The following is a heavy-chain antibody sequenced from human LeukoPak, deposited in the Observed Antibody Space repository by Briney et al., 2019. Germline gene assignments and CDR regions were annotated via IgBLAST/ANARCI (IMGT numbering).Heavy chain of an antibody. Sequence: GGSLRLSCAASGFTFSDYYMSWIRQAPGKGLEWVSVIYIGGSTYNADSVKGRFTISRDNSKNTLYLQMNNLRAEDTAVYYCARGAVAAAGKRGAFDYWGQGTLVTVSS. D-gene: IGHD6-13*01. CDR2: IYIGGST. CDR1: GFTFSDYY. J-gene: IGHJ4*02. CDR3: ARGAVAAAGKRGAFDY. V-gene: IGHV3-66*01.